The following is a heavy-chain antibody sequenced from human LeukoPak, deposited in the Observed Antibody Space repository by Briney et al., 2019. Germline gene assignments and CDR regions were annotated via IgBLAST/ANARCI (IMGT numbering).Heavy chain of an antibody. D-gene: IGHD3-22*01. Sequence: ASVKVSCKASGYTFTGYYMHWVRQAPGQGLEWMGWINPNSGGTNYAQKFQGRVTMTRDTSISTAYMELSRLRSDDTAVYYCASSPGYYYDSSGYPSYWGQGILVTVSS. CDR2: INPNSGGT. CDR3: ASSPGYYYDSSGYPSY. V-gene: IGHV1-2*02. J-gene: IGHJ4*02. CDR1: GYTFTGYY.